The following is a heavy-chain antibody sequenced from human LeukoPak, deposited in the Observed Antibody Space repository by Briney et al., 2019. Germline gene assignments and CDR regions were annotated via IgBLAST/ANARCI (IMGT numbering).Heavy chain of an antibody. Sequence: SETLSLTCTVSGGSISSYYWSWIRQPPGKGLEWIGYIYYSGSTNYNPSLKSRVTISVDTSKNQFSLKLSSVTAADTAVYYCARSYDYVWGSYRSYYYYYMDVWGKGTTVTVSS. V-gene: IGHV4-59*01. D-gene: IGHD3-16*02. CDR3: ARSYDYVWGSYRSYYYYYMDV. CDR1: GGSISSYY. J-gene: IGHJ6*03. CDR2: IYYSGST.